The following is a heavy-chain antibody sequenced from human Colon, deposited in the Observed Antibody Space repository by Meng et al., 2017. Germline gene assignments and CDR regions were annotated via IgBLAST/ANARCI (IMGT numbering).Heavy chain of an antibody. V-gene: IGHV4-38-2*02. J-gene: IGHJ5*02. Sequence: SETLSLTCTVPGYSISSGYYWGWIRQPPGKGLEWIGSIYHSGSTYYNPSLKSRVTISVDTSKNQFSLKLSSVTAADTAVYYCARVPVTTFNWFDPWGQGTLVTVSS. D-gene: IGHD4-17*01. CDR2: IYHSGST. CDR1: GYSISSGYY. CDR3: ARVPVTTFNWFDP.